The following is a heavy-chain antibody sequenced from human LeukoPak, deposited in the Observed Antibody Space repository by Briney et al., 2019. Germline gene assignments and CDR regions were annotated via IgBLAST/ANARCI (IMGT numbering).Heavy chain of an antibody. CDR3: ARVFPTGHYYYMDV. CDR2: IYHSGST. D-gene: IGHD1-1*01. Sequence: SETLSLTCAVSGYPISSGYYWAWIRQPPGKGLEWIGSIYHSGSTYYNPSLKSRVTISVDTSKNQFSLKLSSVTAADTAVYYCARVFPTGHYYYMDVWGKGTTVTVSS. V-gene: IGHV4-38-2*01. CDR1: GYPISSGYY. J-gene: IGHJ6*03.